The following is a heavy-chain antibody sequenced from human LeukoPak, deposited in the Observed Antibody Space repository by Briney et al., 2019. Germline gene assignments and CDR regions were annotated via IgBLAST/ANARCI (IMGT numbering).Heavy chain of an antibody. V-gene: IGHV6-1*01. CDR1: GDSVSSNSVT. D-gene: IGHD1/OR15-1a*01. J-gene: IGHJ4*02. CDR2: TYYRSKWYN. Sequence: SQTLSLTCAISGDSVSSNSVTWNWIRQSPSRGLEWLGRTYYRSKWYNDYAVSVKSRITINPDTSKNQFSLQLNSVTPEDTAVYYCAKGRNIFDYWGQGTLVTVSS. CDR3: AKGRNIFDY.